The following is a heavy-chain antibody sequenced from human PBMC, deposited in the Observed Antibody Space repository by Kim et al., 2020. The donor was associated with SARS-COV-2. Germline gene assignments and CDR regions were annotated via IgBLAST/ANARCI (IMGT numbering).Heavy chain of an antibody. Sequence: SVKVSCKASGGTFSSYAISWVRQDPGQGLEWMGRIIPILGIANYAQKFQGRVTITADKSTSTAYMELSSLRSEDTAVYYCARGARIVVVPAARYYGMDVWGQGTTVTVSS. CDR2: IIPILGIA. V-gene: IGHV1-69*04. J-gene: IGHJ6*02. CDR1: GGTFSSYA. CDR3: ARGARIVVVPAARYYGMDV. D-gene: IGHD2-2*01.